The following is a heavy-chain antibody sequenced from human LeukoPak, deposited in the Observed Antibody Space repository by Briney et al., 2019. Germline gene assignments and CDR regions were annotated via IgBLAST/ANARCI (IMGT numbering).Heavy chain of an antibody. CDR3: ARGGDSSGYYQYYFDY. CDR1: GFTFSSYA. J-gene: IGHJ4*02. D-gene: IGHD3-22*01. V-gene: IGHV3-30*04. CDR2: ISYDGSNK. Sequence: PGGSLGLSCAASGFTFSSYAMHRVRQAPGKGLEWVAVISYDGSNKYYADSVKGRFTISRDNSKNTLYLQMNSLRAEDTAVYYYARGGDSSGYYQYYFDYWGQGTLVTVSS.